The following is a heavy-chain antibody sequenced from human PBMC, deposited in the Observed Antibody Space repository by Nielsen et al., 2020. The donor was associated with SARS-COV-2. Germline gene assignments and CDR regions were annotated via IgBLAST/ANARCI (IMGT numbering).Heavy chain of an antibody. CDR2: LSHNGDT. Sequence: SETLSLTCTVSGESISGGFNYGWIRQAPGTGLEWIGTLSHNGDTHYNPSLKSRVTMTVDTSKNQFSLRLASVTAADTAVYYCARAYQLINYIDVWGKGTTVTVSS. J-gene: IGHJ6*03. CDR1: GESISGGFN. CDR3: ARAYQLINYIDV. D-gene: IGHD2-2*01. V-gene: IGHV4-38-2*02.